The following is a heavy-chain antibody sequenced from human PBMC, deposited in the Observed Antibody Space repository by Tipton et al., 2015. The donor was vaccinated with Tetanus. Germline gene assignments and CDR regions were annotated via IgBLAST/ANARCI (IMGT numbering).Heavy chain of an antibody. D-gene: IGHD4-17*01. J-gene: IGHJ4*02. CDR1: GGSISNDNYY. CDR2: MFYSGSA. V-gene: IGHV4-30-4*01. CDR3: VRGPTATSDY. Sequence: LRLSCTVSGGSISNDNYYWSWIRQPPGKGLEWIGYMFYSGSAYYNPSLKSRITISMDTSRNQFSLNLSSVTAADTAAYYCVRGPTATSDYWGQGTLVTVSS.